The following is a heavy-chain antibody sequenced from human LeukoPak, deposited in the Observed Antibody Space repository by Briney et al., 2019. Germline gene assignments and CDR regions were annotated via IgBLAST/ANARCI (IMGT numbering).Heavy chain of an antibody. J-gene: IGHJ3*02. CDR2: IYPGDSDT. CDR3: ARQGLVMGGGISAAFNM. D-gene: IGHD4-23*01. Sequence: GESLKISCKGSGYSFTSYWIGWVRQMPGKGLEWMGIIYPGDSDTRYSPSFQGQVTISADKSISTAYLQWSSLKASDTAMYYCARQGLVMGGGISAAFNMWGQGTMVTVSS. CDR1: GYSFTSYW. V-gene: IGHV5-51*01.